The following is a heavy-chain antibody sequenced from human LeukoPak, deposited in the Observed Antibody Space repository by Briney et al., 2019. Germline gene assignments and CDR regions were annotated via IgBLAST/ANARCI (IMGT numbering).Heavy chain of an antibody. J-gene: IGHJ5*02. CDR2: INPNSGGT. CDR3: ARGQGASYYDFWSGYYEDWFDP. Sequence: ASVKVSCKASGYTFTGYYMHWVRQAPGQGLEWMGWINPNSGGTNYAQKFQGRVTMTRDTSISTAYMELSRLRSDDTAVYYCARGQGASYYDFWSGYYEDWFDPWGQGTLVTVSS. V-gene: IGHV1-2*02. CDR1: GYTFTGYY. D-gene: IGHD3-3*01.